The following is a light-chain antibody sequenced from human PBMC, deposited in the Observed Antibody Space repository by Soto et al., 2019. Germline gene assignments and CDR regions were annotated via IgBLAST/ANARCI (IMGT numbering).Light chain of an antibody. CDR2: DVS. V-gene: IGLV2-14*01. Sequence: QSALTQPASVSASPGQSIAISCTGTSSDVGGYNYVSWYQQHPGKAPKPMIYDVSNRPSGVSNRFSGSKSGNTASLTISGLQAEDEADYYCSSYTSSTTYVFGTGTKVTVL. CDR1: SSDVGGYNY. CDR3: SSYTSSTTYV. J-gene: IGLJ1*01.